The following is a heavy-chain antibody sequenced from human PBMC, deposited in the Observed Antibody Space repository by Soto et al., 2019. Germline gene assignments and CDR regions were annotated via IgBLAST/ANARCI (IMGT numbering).Heavy chain of an antibody. V-gene: IGHV3-21*01. CDR1: GFSFGDYI. CDR3: ASPRYYCVTTSNCFISFDI. CDR2: ISHSGSYM. D-gene: IGHD4-17*01. J-gene: IGHJ3*02. Sequence: AQLVESGGSLVKPGGSLRLSCAASGFSFGDYIMNWVRQAPGRGLEWVASISHSGSYMFYADSVKGRFTISRDNSRDSLSLHKNSLRVDDTAIYYCASPRYYCVTTSNCFISFDIWGQGTRVTVSS.